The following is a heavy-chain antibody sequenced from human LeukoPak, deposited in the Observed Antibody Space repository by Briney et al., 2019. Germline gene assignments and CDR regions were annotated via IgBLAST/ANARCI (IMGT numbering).Heavy chain of an antibody. V-gene: IGHV3-30*02. J-gene: IGHJ4*02. Sequence: GGSLRLSCAASGFMFSSYEMTWIRQAPGKGLEWVAFIRYDGSNKYYADSVKGRFTISRDNSKNTLYLQMNSLRAEDTAVYYCANSVFGYWGQGTLVTVSS. CDR2: IRYDGSNK. D-gene: IGHD2-21*01. CDR3: ANSVFGY. CDR1: GFMFSSYE.